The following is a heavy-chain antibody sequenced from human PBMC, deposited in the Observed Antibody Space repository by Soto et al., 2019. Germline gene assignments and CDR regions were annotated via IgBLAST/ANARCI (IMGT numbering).Heavy chain of an antibody. V-gene: IGHV4-39*01. CDR2: IYYSGST. J-gene: IGHJ4*02. Sequence: SETLSLTCTVSGGSISSSSYYWGWIRQSPGKGLEWIGNIYYSGSTYYNPSLKRRVTISVDTTKNQFSLKLSSVTASDSAVYYCASRGGSSPFDYWGQGTLVTVSS. CDR3: ASRGGSSPFDY. CDR1: GGSISSSSYY. D-gene: IGHD1-26*01.